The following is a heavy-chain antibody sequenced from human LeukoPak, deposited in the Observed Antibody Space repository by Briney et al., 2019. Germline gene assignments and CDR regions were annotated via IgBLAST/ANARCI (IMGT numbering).Heavy chain of an antibody. J-gene: IGHJ4*02. Sequence: GGSLRLSCAASGFTFSSYAMHWVRQAPGKGLEWVSYISSSGSTIYYADSVKGRLTISRDNAKNSLYLQMNSLGAEDTAVYYCASQNCGGDCYEFDHWGQGTLVTVSS. V-gene: IGHV3-48*03. CDR1: GFTFSSYA. D-gene: IGHD2-21*02. CDR3: ASQNCGGDCYEFDH. CDR2: ISSSGSTI.